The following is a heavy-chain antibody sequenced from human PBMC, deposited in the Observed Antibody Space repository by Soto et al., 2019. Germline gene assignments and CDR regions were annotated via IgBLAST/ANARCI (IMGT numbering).Heavy chain of an antibody. V-gene: IGHV3-23*01. CDR3: AKDRPRDDSAAAPKGDWFDP. D-gene: IGHD6-13*01. CDR2: ISDSGAIT. Sequence: GGSLRLSCAASGFTFSTYRMTWVRQAPGKGPEWVSSISDSGAITYYPGSVKGRFTISRDNSRNTVYLQMNSLRAEDTAVYYCAKDRPRDDSAAAPKGDWFDPWGQGTLVTVSS. J-gene: IGHJ5*02. CDR1: GFTFSTYR.